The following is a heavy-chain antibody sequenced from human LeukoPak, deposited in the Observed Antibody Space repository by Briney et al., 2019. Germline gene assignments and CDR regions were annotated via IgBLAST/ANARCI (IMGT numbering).Heavy chain of an antibody. CDR1: GYTFTGYY. Sequence: ASVKVSCKASGYTFTGYYMHWVRQAPGQGLEWMGWINPNSGGTNYAQKFQGRVTMTRDTSISTAYMELSRLRSDDTAVYYCARVPPYYYDSSGYYHLDYWGQGTLVTVSP. CDR2: INPNSGGT. J-gene: IGHJ4*02. CDR3: ARVPPYYYDSSGYYHLDY. D-gene: IGHD3-22*01. V-gene: IGHV1-2*02.